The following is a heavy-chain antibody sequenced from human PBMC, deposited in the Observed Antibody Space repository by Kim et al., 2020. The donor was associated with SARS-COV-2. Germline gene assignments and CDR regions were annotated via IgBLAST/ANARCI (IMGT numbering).Heavy chain of an antibody. J-gene: IGHJ4*02. CDR2: ISWNSGSI. Sequence: GGSLRLSCAASGFTFDDYDMYWVRQAPGKGLEWVSGISWNSGSIGYGDSVKGRFTISRDNAKNSLYLQMNSLRAEDTALYYCARETYYFDSSGYLRGDGGFDYWGQGTLVTVSS. V-gene: IGHV3-9*01. CDR3: ARETYYFDSSGYLRGDGGFDY. D-gene: IGHD3-22*01. CDR1: GFTFDDYD.